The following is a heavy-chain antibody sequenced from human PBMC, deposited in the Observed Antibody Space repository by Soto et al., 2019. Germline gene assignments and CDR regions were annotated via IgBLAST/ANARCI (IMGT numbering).Heavy chain of an antibody. J-gene: IGHJ5*02. CDR2: IIPIFGTA. CDR3: ARGGDYDSSGYYFWFDP. CDR1: GGTFSSYA. V-gene: IGHV1-69*01. Sequence: QVQLVQSGAEVKKPGSSVKVSCKASGGTFSSYAISWVRQAPGQGLEWMGGIIPIFGTANYAQKFPGRVTITADESTSTAYMELSSLRSEDTAVYYCARGGDYDSSGYYFWFDPWGQGTLVTVSS. D-gene: IGHD3-22*01.